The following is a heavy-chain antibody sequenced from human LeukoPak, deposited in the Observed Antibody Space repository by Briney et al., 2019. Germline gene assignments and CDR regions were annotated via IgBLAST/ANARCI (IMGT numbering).Heavy chain of an antibody. CDR2: IFDSGST. D-gene: IGHD3-10*01. CDR1: GGSISSGGYY. CDR3: ARVIGAYRFGEPSNWFDP. J-gene: IGHJ5*02. Sequence: PSETLSLTCTVSGGSISSGGYYWSWIRQHPGKGLEGIGYIFDSGSTYYNPSLKRRVTISVDTSKSQFSLKLSSVTAADTAVYYCARVIGAYRFGEPSNWFDPWGQGTLVTVSS. V-gene: IGHV4-31*03.